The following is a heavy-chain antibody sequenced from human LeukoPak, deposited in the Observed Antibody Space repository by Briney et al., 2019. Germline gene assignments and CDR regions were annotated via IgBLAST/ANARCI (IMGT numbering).Heavy chain of an antibody. CDR2: XXGSGGST. CDR1: GFTFSDYX. J-gene: IGHJ3*02. D-gene: IGHD5-18*01. V-gene: IGHV3-23*01. Sequence: PGGSLRLSCAASGFTFSDYXXXWIRQAPGKGLEXXXXXXGSGGSTYYADPVKGRFTISRDNSKDTVYLQMNSLRAEDTAVYHCAKDILRGYSYGYSAFDIWGQGTMVTVSS. CDR3: AKDILRGYSYGYSAFDI.